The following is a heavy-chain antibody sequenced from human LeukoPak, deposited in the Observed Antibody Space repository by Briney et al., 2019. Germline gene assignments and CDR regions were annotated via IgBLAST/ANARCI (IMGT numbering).Heavy chain of an antibody. V-gene: IGHV3-48*01. CDR3: ARDKVELGFGELCFVD. D-gene: IGHD3-10*01. CDR1: GFSFSSYS. J-gene: IGHJ4*02. CDR2: ISSSSSTI. Sequence: PGGSLRLSCAASGFSFSSYSMNWVRQAPGKGLEWVSYISSSSSTIYYADSVKGRFTISRDSAKNSLYLQMNSLRAEDTAVYYCARDKVELGFGELCFVDWGQGTLVTVSS.